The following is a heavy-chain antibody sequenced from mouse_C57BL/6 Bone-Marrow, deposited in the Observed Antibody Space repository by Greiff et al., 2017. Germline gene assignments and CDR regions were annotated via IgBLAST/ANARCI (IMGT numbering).Heavy chain of an antibody. CDR1: GYTFTDYE. CDR3: TREGGTGDY. D-gene: IGHD3-3*01. CDR2: IDPETGGT. Sequence: QVQLQQSGAELVRPGASVTLSCKASGYTFTDYEMHWVKQTPVHGLEWIGAIDPETGGTAYNQKFKGKAILTADKSSSTAYMELRSLTSEDSAVYYCTREGGTGDYWGQGTTLTVSS. V-gene: IGHV1-15*01. J-gene: IGHJ2*01.